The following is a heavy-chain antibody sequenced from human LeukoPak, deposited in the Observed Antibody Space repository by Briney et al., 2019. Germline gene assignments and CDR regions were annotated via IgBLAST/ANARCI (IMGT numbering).Heavy chain of an antibody. CDR3: ATSSGSYSYYYYYMDV. CDR2: IYYSGST. Sequence: NPSETLSLTCTVSGGSISSGDYYWSWIRQPPGKGLEWIGYIYYSGSTYYNPSLKSRVTISVDTSKNQFSLKLSSVTAADTAVYYCATSSGSYSYYYYYMDVWGKGTTVTVSS. D-gene: IGHD3-10*01. J-gene: IGHJ6*03. V-gene: IGHV4-30-4*08. CDR1: GGSISSGDYY.